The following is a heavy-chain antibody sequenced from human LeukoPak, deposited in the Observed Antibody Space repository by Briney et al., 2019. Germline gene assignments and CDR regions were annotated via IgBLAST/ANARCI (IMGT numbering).Heavy chain of an antibody. CDR3: ARDPGPYGDYMDV. D-gene: IGHD1-1*01. CDR2: LYTGETT. V-gene: IGHV3-53*05. Sequence: GGSLRLSCAVSGFTVSSNYMSWVRQAPGKGLEWVSLLYTGETTFYADSVKGRFIISRDNSRNTLYLQMDSLRVEDTAVYYCARDPGPYGDYMDVWGKGTTVTVSS. CDR1: GFTVSSNY. J-gene: IGHJ6*03.